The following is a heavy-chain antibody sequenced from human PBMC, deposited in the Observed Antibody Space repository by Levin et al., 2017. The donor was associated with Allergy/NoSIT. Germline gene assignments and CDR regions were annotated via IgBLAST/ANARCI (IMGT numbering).Heavy chain of an antibody. Sequence: PGGSLRLSCEGSGFMFTNYVIHWVRQAPGKGLEWLAVISYDGTNQNYVDSVKGRFTVSRDNSKNTLDLQMNSLRTEDTAVYYDAKVGHCSGTFCRYDAIDDSFDVWGQGTLVTVSS. CDR2: ISYDGTNQ. D-gene: IGHD2-15*01. V-gene: IGHV3-30*18. J-gene: IGHJ3*01. CDR3: AKVGHCSGTFCRYDAIDDSFDV. CDR1: GFMFTNYV.